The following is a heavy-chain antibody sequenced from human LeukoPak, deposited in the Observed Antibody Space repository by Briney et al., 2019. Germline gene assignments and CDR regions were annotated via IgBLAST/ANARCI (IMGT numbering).Heavy chain of an antibody. D-gene: IGHD5/OR15-5a*01. CDR2: ISGSGGST. V-gene: IGHV3-23*01. CDR3: AKGVYSVFPDSRVLDY. CDR1: GFTFSSYA. Sequence: QPGGSLRLSCAASGFTFSSYAMSWVRQAPGKGLEWVSAISGSGGSTYYVDSVKGRFTIPRDNSKNTLYLQMSSLSAEDTAVYYCAKGVYSVFPDSRVLDYWGQGTLVTVSS. J-gene: IGHJ4*02.